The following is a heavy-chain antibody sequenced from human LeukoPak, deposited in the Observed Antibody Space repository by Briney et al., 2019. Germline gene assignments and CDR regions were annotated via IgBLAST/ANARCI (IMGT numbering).Heavy chain of an antibody. V-gene: IGHV4-39*01. J-gene: IGHJ4*02. CDR2: MYYDGSS. CDR1: GGSINSGTFY. CDR3: ARRSDSGSDDGEDYFDY. Sequence: ETLSLACTVSGGSINSGTFYWGWIRQPPGKGLEWIGSMYYDGSSYYNPSLKSRVTTSVDTSKNQFSLKLTSVTAADTAVYFCARRSDSGSDDGEDYFDYWGQGTLVTVSS. D-gene: IGHD1-26*01.